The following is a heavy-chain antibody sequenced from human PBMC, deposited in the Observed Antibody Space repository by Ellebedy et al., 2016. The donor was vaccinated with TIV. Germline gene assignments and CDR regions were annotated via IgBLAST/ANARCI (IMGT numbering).Heavy chain of an antibody. CDR1: GDSVSSHY. D-gene: IGHD4/OR15-4a*01. J-gene: IGHJ6*02. CDR2: IHYSGTT. Sequence: SETLSLTCSGSGDSVSSHYWTWIRQAPGKGLEWIGYIHYSGTTDYNPSLKSRVSMSLDTSKNHFSLILSSVTAADTALYYCARARTIALTKNSMDVWGPGTTVTVSS. V-gene: IGHV4-59*02. CDR3: ARARTIALTKNSMDV.